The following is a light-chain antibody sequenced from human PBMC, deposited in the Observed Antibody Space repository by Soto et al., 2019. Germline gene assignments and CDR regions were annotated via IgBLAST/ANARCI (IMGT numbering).Light chain of an antibody. J-gene: IGKJ5*01. CDR2: GAS. V-gene: IGKV3-15*01. CDR1: QSINSN. Sequence: VMTQSPATLSLSPCERATLSCTASQSINSNLAWYQQRPGQAPRLLIYGASTRATGIPARFSGSGSGTEFTLTISSLQSEDFAVYYCQQYNNWWTFGQGTRLEI. CDR3: QQYNNWWT.